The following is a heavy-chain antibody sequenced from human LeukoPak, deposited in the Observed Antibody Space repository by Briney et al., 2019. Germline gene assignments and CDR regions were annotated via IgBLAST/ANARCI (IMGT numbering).Heavy chain of an antibody. CDR3: ARGGAAAALDF. Sequence: PGGCLRLSCAASGFTVSTNYMSWVRQAPGKGLEWVSVIYSGGITYYADSVKGRFTISRDNSKNTLYLQMNSLRGEDTAVYYCARGGAAAALDFWGQGTLVTVSS. D-gene: IGHD6-13*01. J-gene: IGHJ4*02. CDR1: GFTVSTNY. CDR2: IYSGGIT. V-gene: IGHV3-66*01.